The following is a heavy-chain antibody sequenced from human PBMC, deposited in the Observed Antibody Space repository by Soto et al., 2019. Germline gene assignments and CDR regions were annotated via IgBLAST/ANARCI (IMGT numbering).Heavy chain of an antibody. D-gene: IGHD1-1*01. CDR3: AKGNWHAFEI. CDR2: TYDSVTT. Sequence: QVQLQESGPGLVKPSETLALTCAVSGASVNNNWWSWVRQPPGKGLEWIGETYDSVTTNYIPTLKSRAIISIDTSKNEISLLLTSVTAADMAAYYCAKGNWHAFEIWGQGAMVFVSS. CDR1: GASVNNNW. V-gene: IGHV4-4*02. J-gene: IGHJ3*02.